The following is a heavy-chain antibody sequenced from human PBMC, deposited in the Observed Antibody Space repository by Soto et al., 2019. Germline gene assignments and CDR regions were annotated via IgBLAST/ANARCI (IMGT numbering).Heavy chain of an antibody. J-gene: IGHJ4*02. D-gene: IGHD4-17*01. V-gene: IGHV2-70*11. Sequence: SGPTLVNPTQTLTLTCTFSGFSLSTTGMCVSWIRQPPGKALEWLARIDWDDDEYYSTSLKTRLTISKDTSKNQVVLTMTNMDPVDTPTYYCARTTVTTYHFDFWGQGTLVTVSS. CDR3: ARTTVTTYHFDF. CDR1: GFSLSTTGMC. CDR2: IDWDDDE.